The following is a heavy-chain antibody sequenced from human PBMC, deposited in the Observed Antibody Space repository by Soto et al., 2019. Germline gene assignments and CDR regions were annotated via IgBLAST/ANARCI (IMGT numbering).Heavy chain of an antibody. J-gene: IGHJ3*02. D-gene: IGHD7-27*01. Sequence: GASVKVSCKASGYTFTSYYMHWVRQAPGQGLEWMGIINPSGGSTSYAQKFQGRVTMTRDTSTSTVYMELSSLRSEDTAVYYCALPKLGIGGRWAFDIWGQGTMVTVSS. CDR1: GYTFTSYY. CDR2: INPSGGST. CDR3: ALPKLGIGGRWAFDI. V-gene: IGHV1-46*01.